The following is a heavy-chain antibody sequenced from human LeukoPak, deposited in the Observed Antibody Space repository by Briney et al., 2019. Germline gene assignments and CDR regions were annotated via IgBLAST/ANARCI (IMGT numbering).Heavy chain of an antibody. V-gene: IGHV1-8*01. Sequence: VASVKVSCKASGYTFTSYDINLVRQATGQGLEWMGWMNPNSGNTGYAQKFQGRVTMARKTSISTAYMELSSLRSEDTAVYYCARGGCFSTSCYAYYYYMDVWAKGTTVTVSS. CDR1: GYTFTSYD. D-gene: IGHD2-2*01. CDR2: MNPNSGNT. CDR3: ARGGCFSTSCYAYYYYMDV. J-gene: IGHJ6*03.